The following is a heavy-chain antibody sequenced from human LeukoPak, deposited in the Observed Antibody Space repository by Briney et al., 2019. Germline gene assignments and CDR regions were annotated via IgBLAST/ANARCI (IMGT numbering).Heavy chain of an antibody. J-gene: IGHJ4*02. V-gene: IGHV4-38-2*01. CDR2: IYHSGST. CDR1: GYSISSGYY. Sequence: SETLSLTCAVSGYSISSGYYWGWIRQPPGKGLEWIGSIYHSGSTYYNPSLKSRVTISVDTSKNQFSLKLSSVTAADTAVYYCARNIGASRGYWGQGTLVTVSS. CDR3: ARNIGASRGY. D-gene: IGHD5-12*01.